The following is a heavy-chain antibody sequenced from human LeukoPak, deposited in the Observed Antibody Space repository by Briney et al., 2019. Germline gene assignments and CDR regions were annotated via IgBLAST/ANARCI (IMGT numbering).Heavy chain of an antibody. CDR3: ARDLGGTTF. V-gene: IGHV3-30*02. CDR2: IRYDRSNE. J-gene: IGHJ3*01. CDR1: RFTFSSYG. Sequence: GGSLRLSCAASRFTFSSYGMHWVRQAPGKGLEWVAFIRYDRSNEYYADSVKGRFTISRDNAKNSLYLQMNSLRAEDTAVYYCARDLGGTTFWGQGTMVTVSS. D-gene: IGHD1-7*01.